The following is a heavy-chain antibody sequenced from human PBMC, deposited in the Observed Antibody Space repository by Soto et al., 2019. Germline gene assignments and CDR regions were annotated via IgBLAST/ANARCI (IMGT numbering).Heavy chain of an antibody. CDR3: ARSTRSSSSY. D-gene: IGHD6-19*01. CDR2: IYSDGSI. Sequence: GGSLRLSCAASGFTVSSTYMSWVRQAPGKGLEWVSVIYSDGSIEYADSAKGRFTLSRDNSRNTLYLQMNSLRAEDTAVYYCARSTRSSSSYWGQGTLVTVSS. J-gene: IGHJ4*02. CDR1: GFTVSSTY. V-gene: IGHV3-53*01.